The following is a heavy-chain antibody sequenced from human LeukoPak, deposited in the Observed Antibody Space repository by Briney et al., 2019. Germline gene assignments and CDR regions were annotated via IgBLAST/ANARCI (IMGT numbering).Heavy chain of an antibody. D-gene: IGHD3-22*01. CDR2: ISYDGSNK. Sequence: GSLRLSCAASGFTFSSYAMHWVRQAPGKGLEWVAVISYDGSNKYYADSVKGRFTISRDNSKNTLYLQVNSLRAEDTAVYYCARDGHDSSGRGGHWGQGTLVTVSS. CDR3: ARDGHDSSGRGGH. J-gene: IGHJ4*02. CDR1: GFTFSSYA. V-gene: IGHV3-30-3*01.